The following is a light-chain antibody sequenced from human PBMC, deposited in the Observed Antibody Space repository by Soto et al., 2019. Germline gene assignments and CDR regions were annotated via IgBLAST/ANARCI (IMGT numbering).Light chain of an antibody. V-gene: IGKV1-5*03. CDR3: QQYNSYSEYT. J-gene: IGKJ2*01. CDR1: QSISSW. Sequence: DIQMTQSPSTLSASVGDRVTITCRASQSISSWLAWYQQKPGKAPKLLIYKASSLESGVPSRFSGSGSGTEFTLTSSSLQPDDFETYYCQQYNSYSEYTFGQGTKLEIK. CDR2: KAS.